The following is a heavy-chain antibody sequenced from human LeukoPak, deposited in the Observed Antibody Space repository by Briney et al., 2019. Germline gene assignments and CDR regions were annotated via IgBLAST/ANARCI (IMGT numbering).Heavy chain of an antibody. CDR2: IYYGGST. Sequence: SETLSLTCTVSGGSISTSSYYWGWIRQPPGKGLEWLGSIYYGGSTYYNPSLKSRVTISVDTSKNQFSLKLTSATAADAAIYYCARDTSGYYSFDYWGQGTLLTVSS. CDR3: ARDTSGYYSFDY. D-gene: IGHD3-22*01. J-gene: IGHJ4*02. V-gene: IGHV4-39*01. CDR1: GGSISTSSYY.